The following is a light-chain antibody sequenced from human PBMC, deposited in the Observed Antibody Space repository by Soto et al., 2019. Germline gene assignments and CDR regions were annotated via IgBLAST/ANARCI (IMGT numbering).Light chain of an antibody. CDR3: SSYAGNNIVI. V-gene: IGLV2-8*01. Sequence: QSALTQPPSASGSPGQSVTISCTGTSIDVGGYNYVSWYQHHPGKAPKLMIYEVSKRPSGVPDRFSGSKSGNTASLTVSGLQAEDEADYYCSSYAGNNIVIFGTGTKLTVL. CDR2: EVS. J-gene: IGLJ1*01. CDR1: SIDVGGYNY.